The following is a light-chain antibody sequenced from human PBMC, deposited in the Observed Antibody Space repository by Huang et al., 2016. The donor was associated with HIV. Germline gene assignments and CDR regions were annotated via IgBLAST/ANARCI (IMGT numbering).Light chain of an antibody. CDR3: QQYGSSPPMYT. Sequence: EIVLTQSPGTLSLSPGERATLSCRASQSVSSSYLAWYQQKPGQGPRLLICGASSRATGIPDSVSGSGSGTDFTLTISRLEPEDVAVYYCQQYGSSPPMYTFGQGTKLEIK. CDR2: GAS. CDR1: QSVSSSY. J-gene: IGKJ2*01. V-gene: IGKV3-20*01.